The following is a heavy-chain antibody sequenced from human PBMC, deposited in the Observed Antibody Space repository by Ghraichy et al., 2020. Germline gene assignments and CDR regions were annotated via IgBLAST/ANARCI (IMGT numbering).Heavy chain of an antibody. V-gene: IGHV6-1*01. CDR2: TYYRSKWSW. J-gene: IGHJ4*02. CDR3: ARSDGFIDY. Sequence: SQTLSLTCAISGDSVSSKSAAWHWIRQSPSRGLEWLGRTYYRSKWSWDYVISMKSRITINPDTSKNQFSLQLNSVTPEDTAVYYCARSDGFIDYWGQGTLVTVSS. CDR1: GDSVSSKSAA. D-gene: IGHD5-24*01.